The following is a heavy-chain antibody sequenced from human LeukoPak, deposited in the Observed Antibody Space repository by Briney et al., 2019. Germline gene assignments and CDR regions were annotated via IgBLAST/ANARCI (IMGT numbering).Heavy chain of an antibody. J-gene: IGHJ4*02. D-gene: IGHD3-10*01. CDR1: GFTFRSYA. CDR2: VSGSGGST. Sequence: GGSLRLSCASSGFTFRSYAMSWVRQAPGKGLKWVSGVSGSGGSTDYADSVRGRFTISRDNSKSTLYLQMNSLRAEDTAVYYCAKPLYDSGSYNYAFFDCWGQGTLVTVSS. V-gene: IGHV3-23*01. CDR3: AKPLYDSGSYNYAFFDC.